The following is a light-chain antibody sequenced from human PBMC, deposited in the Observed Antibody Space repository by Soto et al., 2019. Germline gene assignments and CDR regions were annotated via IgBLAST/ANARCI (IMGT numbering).Light chain of an antibody. J-gene: IGKJ1*01. V-gene: IGKV3-20*01. CDR2: GAS. CDR1: QSLSTNY. Sequence: IVLTQSQGTLSLSPWERATLSCRATQSLSTNYLAWYQQKPGQAPRLLIYGASNRATGIPDRFSGSGSGTDFTLTISRLEPEDCAVYYCQQYGSSGTFGQGTEVDI. CDR3: QQYGSSGT.